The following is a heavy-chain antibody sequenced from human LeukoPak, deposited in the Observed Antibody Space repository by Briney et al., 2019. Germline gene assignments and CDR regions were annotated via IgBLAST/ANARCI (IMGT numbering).Heavy chain of an antibody. D-gene: IGHD6-19*01. CDR1: GFTFSSYS. CDR2: ISSSSRYI. CDR3: ARDGPVAVATLWYFDL. J-gene: IGHJ2*01. Sequence: GGLRLSCAASGFTFSSYSMNWVRQAPGKGLEWVSSISSSSRYIYYADSVKGRFTISRDDAKNSLYLQMNSLRAEDTAVYYCARDGPVAVATLWYFDLWGRGTLVTVSS. V-gene: IGHV3-21*01.